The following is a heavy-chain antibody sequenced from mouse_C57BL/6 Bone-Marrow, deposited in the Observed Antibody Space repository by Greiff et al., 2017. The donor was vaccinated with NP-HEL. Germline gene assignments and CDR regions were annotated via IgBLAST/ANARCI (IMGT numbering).Heavy chain of an antibody. Sequence: EVQLQQSGPELVKPGASVKISCKASGYTFTDYYMNWVKQSHGKSLEWIGDINPNNGGTSYNQKFKGKATLTVDKSSSTAYMELRSLTSEDSAVYYCARYDYDAVCHWGQGTTLTVSS. CDR2: INPNNGGT. CDR3: ARYDYDAVCH. J-gene: IGHJ2*01. CDR1: GYTFTDYY. V-gene: IGHV1-26*01. D-gene: IGHD2-4*01.